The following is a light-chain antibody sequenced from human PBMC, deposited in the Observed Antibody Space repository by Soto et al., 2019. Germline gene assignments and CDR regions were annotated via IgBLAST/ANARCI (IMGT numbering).Light chain of an antibody. Sequence: QVAKSVSSLSPSTGDIGTITCRASQGISSGLAWYQQKPGKAPKLLIYAASSLQGGVPSRFSGSGSGTDFTLTIGSLQPDDFATYYCLQSYSTPITFGQGTGLDNK. CDR2: AAS. CDR1: QGISSG. CDR3: LQSYSTPIT. V-gene: IGKV1-12*01. J-gene: IGKJ5*01.